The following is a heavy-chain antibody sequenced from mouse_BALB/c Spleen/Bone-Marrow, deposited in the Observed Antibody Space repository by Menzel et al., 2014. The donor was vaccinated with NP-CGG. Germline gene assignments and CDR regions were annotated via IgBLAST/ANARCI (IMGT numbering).Heavy chain of an antibody. Sequence: VQLKESGPSLVKPSQTLSLTCSVTGDSITSGYWNWIRKFPGNKLEYMRYISYSGSTYYNPSLKSRISITRDTSKNQYYLQLNSVTIEDTATYYCARYKGYYDHDGDYFDYWGQGTTLTVSS. CDR3: ARYKGYYDHDGDYFDY. D-gene: IGHD2-4*01. J-gene: IGHJ2*01. CDR1: GDSITSGY. CDR2: ISYSGST. V-gene: IGHV3-8*02.